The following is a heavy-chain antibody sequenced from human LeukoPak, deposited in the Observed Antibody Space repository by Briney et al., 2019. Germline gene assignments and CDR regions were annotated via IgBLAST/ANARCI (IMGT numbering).Heavy chain of an antibody. J-gene: IGHJ4*02. CDR1: GGSISSSSYY. Sequence: SETLSLTCTVSGGSISSSSYYWGWIRQPPGKGLEWIGSIYYSGSTYYNPSLKSRVTISVDTPKNQFSLKLSSVTAADTAVYYCARHTYYYDSSGYYYFDYWGQGTLVTVSS. CDR3: ARHTYYYDSSGYYYFDY. V-gene: IGHV4-39*01. CDR2: IYYSGST. D-gene: IGHD3-22*01.